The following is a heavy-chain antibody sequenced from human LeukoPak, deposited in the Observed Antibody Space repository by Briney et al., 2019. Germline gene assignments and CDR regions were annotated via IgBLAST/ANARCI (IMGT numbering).Heavy chain of an antibody. V-gene: IGHV1-69*01. J-gene: IGHJ4*02. Sequence: GSSVKVSCKASGGTFSSYAISWVRQAPGQGLEWMGGIIPIFGTANYAQKFQGRVTITADESTSTAYMELSSLRSEDTAVYYCARDRERYYDSSGYYYFDYWGQGTLVTVSS. CDR1: GGTFSSYA. CDR2: IIPIFGTA. D-gene: IGHD3-22*01. CDR3: ARDRERYYDSSGYYYFDY.